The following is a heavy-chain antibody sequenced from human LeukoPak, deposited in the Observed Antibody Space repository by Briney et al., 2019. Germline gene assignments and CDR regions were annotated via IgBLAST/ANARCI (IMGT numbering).Heavy chain of an antibody. CDR1: GGSISSSSYY. J-gene: IGHJ4*02. V-gene: IGHV4-39*07. D-gene: IGHD3-10*01. Sequence: PSETLSLTCTVSGGSISSSSYYWGWIRQPPGKGLEWIGSIYYSGSTYYNPSLKSRVTISVDTSKNQFSLKLSSVTAADTAVYYCARGALLWFGAKMEYYFDYWGQGTLLSVSS. CDR3: ARGALLWFGAKMEYYFDY. CDR2: IYYSGST.